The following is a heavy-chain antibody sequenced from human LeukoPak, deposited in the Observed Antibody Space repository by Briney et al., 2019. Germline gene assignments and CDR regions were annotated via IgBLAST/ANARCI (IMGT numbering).Heavy chain of an antibody. V-gene: IGHV3-21*01. Sequence: GGSLRLSCAASGFTFSSYEMNWVRQAPGKGLEWVSSITSSSSYIYYADSVKGRFTISRDNAKNSLYLQINSLRAEDTAVYYCARDPYSGGYGDYYYYYMDVWGKGTTVTISS. CDR1: GFTFSSYE. CDR2: ITSSSSYI. CDR3: ARDPYSGGYGDYYYYYMDV. J-gene: IGHJ6*03. D-gene: IGHD1-26*01.